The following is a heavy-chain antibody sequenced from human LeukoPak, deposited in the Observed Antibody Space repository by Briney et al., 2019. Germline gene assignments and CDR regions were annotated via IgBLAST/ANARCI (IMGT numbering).Heavy chain of an antibody. CDR3: ALQDTAMVTTDY. J-gene: IGHJ4*02. Sequence: GGSLRLSCAASGFTFSSYAMSWVRQAPGKGLEWVSAISGSGGSTYYADSVKGRFTISRDNSKNTLYLQMNSLRAEDTAVYYCALQDTAMVTTDYWGQGTLVTVSS. CDR2: ISGSGGST. D-gene: IGHD5-18*01. V-gene: IGHV3-23*01. CDR1: GFTFSSYA.